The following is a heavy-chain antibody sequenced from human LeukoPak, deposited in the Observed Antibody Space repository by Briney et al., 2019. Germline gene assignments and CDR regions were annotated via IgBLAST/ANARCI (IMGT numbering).Heavy chain of an antibody. J-gene: IGHJ5*02. V-gene: IGHV4-4*07. Sequence: PSETLSLTCTVSGGSISSYYWSWIPQPAGKGLKWIGRIYASGSTNYNPSLKSRVTMSVDTSKNQFSLKLSSVTAADTAVYYCARADCSSTSCYWFDPLGQGTLVTVSS. CDR1: GGSISSYY. D-gene: IGHD2-2*01. CDR3: ARADCSSTSCYWFDP. CDR2: IYASGST.